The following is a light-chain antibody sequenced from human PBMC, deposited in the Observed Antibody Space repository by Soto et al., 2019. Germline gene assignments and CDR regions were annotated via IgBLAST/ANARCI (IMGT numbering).Light chain of an antibody. Sequence: DIVLMKVAGALFMAPGEIAALACRASQSVSSSYLAWYQQKPGQAPRLLIYGASSRATGIPDRFSGSGSGTDFTLTISRLALEDFAAYYFRRDGSSPVRFGQATRLDI. J-gene: IGKJ5*01. CDR3: RRDGSSPVR. V-gene: IGKV3-20*01. CDR2: GAS. CDR1: QSVSSSY.